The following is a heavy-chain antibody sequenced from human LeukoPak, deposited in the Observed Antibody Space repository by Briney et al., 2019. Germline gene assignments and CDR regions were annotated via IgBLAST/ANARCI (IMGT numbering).Heavy chain of an antibody. J-gene: IGHJ4*02. V-gene: IGHV3-30*03. CDR1: GFTFSSYG. CDR3: ARGGAYSYGYVGY. CDR2: ISYDGSNK. D-gene: IGHD5-18*01. Sequence: GGSLRLSCAASGFTFSSYGMHWVRQAPGKGLEWVAVISYDGSNKYYADSLKGRFTISRDNAKNTVYLQLNSLRAEDTAVYYCARGGAYSYGYVGYWGQGTLVTVSS.